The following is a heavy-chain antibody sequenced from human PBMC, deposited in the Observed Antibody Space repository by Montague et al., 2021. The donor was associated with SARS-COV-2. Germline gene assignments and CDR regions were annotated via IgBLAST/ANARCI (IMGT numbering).Heavy chain of an antibody. J-gene: IGHJ4*02. D-gene: IGHD5-18*01. V-gene: IGHV1-18*01. Sequence: SVKVSCKASGYTFTSYGISWVRQAPGQGLEWMGWISAYNGNTNYAQKLQGRVTMTTDTSTSTAYMELRSLRSDDTAVYYCAREVIVGGYSYGYWYWGQGTLGTVSA. CDR3: AREVIVGGYSYGYWY. CDR1: GYTFTSYG. CDR2: ISAYNGNT.